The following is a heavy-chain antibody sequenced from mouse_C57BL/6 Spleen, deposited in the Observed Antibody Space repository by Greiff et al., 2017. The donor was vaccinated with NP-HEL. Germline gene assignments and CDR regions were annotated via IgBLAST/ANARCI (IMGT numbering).Heavy chain of an antibody. Sequence: VQLQQSGAELVKPGASVKISCKASGYAFSSYWMNWVKQRPGKGLEWIGQIYPGDGDTNYNGKFKGKATLTADKSSSTAYMQLSSLTSEDSAVYFGARDYGSSYVPFAYWGQGTLVTVSA. CDR1: GYAFSSYW. V-gene: IGHV1-80*01. D-gene: IGHD1-1*01. J-gene: IGHJ3*01. CDR3: ARDYGSSYVPFAY. CDR2: IYPGDGDT.